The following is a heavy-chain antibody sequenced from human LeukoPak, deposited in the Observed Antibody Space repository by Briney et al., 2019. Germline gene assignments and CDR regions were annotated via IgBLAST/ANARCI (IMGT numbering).Heavy chain of an antibody. CDR2: IIPILGIA. D-gene: IGHD2-2*01. J-gene: IGHJ4*02. V-gene: IGHV1-69*04. CDR1: GGTFSSYV. Sequence: SVKVSCKASGGTFSSYVISWVRQAPGQGREWMGRIIPILGIANYAQKFQGSVTITADKSTSTAYMQLSSLRSEDTAVYYCARELVPATMRSFDYWGQGTLVTVSS. CDR3: ARELVPATMRSFDY.